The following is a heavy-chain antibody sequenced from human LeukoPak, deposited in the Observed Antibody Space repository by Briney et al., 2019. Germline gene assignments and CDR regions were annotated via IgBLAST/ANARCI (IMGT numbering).Heavy chain of an antibody. J-gene: IGHJ4*02. CDR1: GYTFTSYD. CDR3: VLSGSYIKFDY. Sequence: ASVKVSCKASGYTFTSYDINWVRQATGQGLEWMGWMNPNSGNTGYAQKFQGRVTITRNTSISTAYMELSSLRSEDTAVYYCVLSGSYIKFDYWGQGTLVTVSS. D-gene: IGHD1-26*01. V-gene: IGHV1-8*03. CDR2: MNPNSGNT.